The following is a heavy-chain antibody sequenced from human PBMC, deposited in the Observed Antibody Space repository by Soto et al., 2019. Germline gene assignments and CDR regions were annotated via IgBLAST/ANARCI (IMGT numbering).Heavy chain of an antibody. V-gene: IGHV3-23*01. J-gene: IGHJ6*02. CDR3: DSAAREYYYYGMDV. Sequence: EVQLLESGGGLVQPGGSLRLSCAASGFTCSSYAMSWVRQAPGKGLDWVSAISGSAGSTYYADSVKGRFTISRDNSKNTLYLQMNSLRAEDTAVYYCDSAAREYYYYGMDVWGQGTTVTVSS. D-gene: IGHD2-21*01. CDR1: GFTCSSYA. CDR2: ISGSAGST.